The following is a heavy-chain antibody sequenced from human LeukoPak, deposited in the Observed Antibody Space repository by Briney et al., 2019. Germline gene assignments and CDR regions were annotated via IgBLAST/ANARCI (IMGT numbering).Heavy chain of an antibody. J-gene: IGHJ4*02. D-gene: IGHD3-22*01. CDR2: ITSSSSYI. CDR1: GFTFSSYT. CDR3: ARHVVAVGFDY. V-gene: IGHV3-21*01. Sequence: GGSLRLSCAASGFTFSSYTMNWVRQAPGKGLEWVSSITSSSSYIYYADSVKCRFTISRDNAKNSLCLQMNSLRAEDTAVYYCARHVVAVGFDYWGQGTLVTVSS.